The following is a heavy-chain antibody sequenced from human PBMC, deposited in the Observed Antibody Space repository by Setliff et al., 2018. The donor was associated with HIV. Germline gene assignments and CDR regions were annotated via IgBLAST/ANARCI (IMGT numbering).Heavy chain of an antibody. D-gene: IGHD1-26*01. CDR3: ARIVRWELVATSTFFYYYMDV. Sequence: SETLSLTCTVSGASISSSSNHWAWIRQPPGKGLEYIGNIYYTGSTHPNPSLESRVATSVDTSKNQFSLKLSSVTAADTAVYYCARIVRWELVATSTFFYYYMDVWGKGTTVTVSS. CDR2: IYYTGST. V-gene: IGHV4-39*01. J-gene: IGHJ6*03. CDR1: GASISSSSNH.